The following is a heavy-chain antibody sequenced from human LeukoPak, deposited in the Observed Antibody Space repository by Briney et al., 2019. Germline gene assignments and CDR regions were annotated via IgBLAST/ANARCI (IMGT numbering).Heavy chain of an antibody. CDR1: GGSISSYY. CDR2: IYYSGST. D-gene: IGHD6-6*01. J-gene: IGHJ3*02. CDR3: AGYSSSSGVHAFDI. Sequence: SETLSLTCTVSGGSISSYYWSWIRQPPGKGLEWIGYIYYSGSTNYNPSLKSRVTISVDTSKNQFSLKLSSVTAADTAVYYCAGYSSSSGVHAFDIWAKGQWSPSLQ. V-gene: IGHV4-59*01.